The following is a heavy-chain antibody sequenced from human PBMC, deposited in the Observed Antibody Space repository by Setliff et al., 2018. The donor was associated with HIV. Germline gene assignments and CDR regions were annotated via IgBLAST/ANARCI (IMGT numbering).Heavy chain of an antibody. CDR1: GDFINNHY. Sequence: SETLSLTCSLSGDFINNHYWSWIRQPPGKGLEWIGHIYYSGDTNYSPSLTSRVTISMDTSKNQFSLKLTSVTAADTAVYYCARGNANGQRGGNYYFMDVWDKGTTVTVSS. CDR3: ARGNANGQRGGNYYFMDV. D-gene: IGHD6-25*01. V-gene: IGHV4-59*11. J-gene: IGHJ6*03. CDR2: IYYSGDT.